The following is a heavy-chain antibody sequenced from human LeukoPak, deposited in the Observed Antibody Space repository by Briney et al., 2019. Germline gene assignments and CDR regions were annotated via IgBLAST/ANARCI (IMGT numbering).Heavy chain of an antibody. CDR2: INPSGGST. CDR1: GYTFTSNY. CDR3: ARDQASGMVRGVIHLFDY. J-gene: IGHJ4*02. V-gene: IGHV1-46*01. D-gene: IGHD3-10*01. Sequence: ASVKVSCTASGYTFTSNYMHWVRQAPGQGLEWMGVINPSGGSTNYAQKFQGRVTMTRDTSTSTVYMELSSLRSEDTAVYYCARDQASGMVRGVIHLFDYWGQGTLVTVSS.